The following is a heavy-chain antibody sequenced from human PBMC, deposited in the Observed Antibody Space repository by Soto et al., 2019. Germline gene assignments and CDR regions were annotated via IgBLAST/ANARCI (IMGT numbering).Heavy chain of an antibody. CDR2: IYYSGTT. CDR3: ARDYGVRGPYYYSMDV. J-gene: IGHJ6*02. V-gene: IGHV4-39*02. CDR1: GGSISSGSNY. D-gene: IGHD4-17*01. Sequence: QLQLQESGPGLVKPSETLSLTCTVSGGSISSGSNYWGWIRQSPGKGLEWLGYIYYSGTTYYNRSLKSRVTRSVDTSKSQFSLKLSSVTAADTAVYYCARDYGVRGPYYYSMDVWGQGTTVTVSS.